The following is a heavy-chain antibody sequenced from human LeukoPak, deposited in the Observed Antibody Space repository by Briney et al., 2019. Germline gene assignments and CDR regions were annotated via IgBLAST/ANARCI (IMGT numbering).Heavy chain of an antibody. CDR1: GGSFSGYY. D-gene: IGHD3-9*01. V-gene: IGHV4-34*01. J-gene: IGHJ4*02. Sequence: PSETLSLTCAVYGGSFSGYYWSWIRRPPGKGLEWIGEINHSGSTNYNPSLKSRVTISVDTSKNQFSLKLSSVTAADTAVYYCASGHGPPTGITIGSPFDYWGQGTLVTVSS. CDR2: INHSGST. CDR3: ASGHGPPTGITIGSPFDY.